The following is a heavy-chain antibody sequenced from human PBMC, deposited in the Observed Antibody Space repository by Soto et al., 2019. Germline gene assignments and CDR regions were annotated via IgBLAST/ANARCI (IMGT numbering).Heavy chain of an antibody. Sequence: PGGSLRLSCAVSGFIFSDHAMNWVRQAPGKGLEWVSSIDEDGSTTHYADSVKGRFTISRDDSKNTLYLQMASLRAEDTALYYCSRVLYGFSYGKCDYWGQGALVTVSS. J-gene: IGHJ4*02. CDR2: IDEDGSTT. CDR3: SRVLYGFSYGKCDY. D-gene: IGHD1-1*01. CDR1: GFIFSDHA. V-gene: IGHV3-23*01.